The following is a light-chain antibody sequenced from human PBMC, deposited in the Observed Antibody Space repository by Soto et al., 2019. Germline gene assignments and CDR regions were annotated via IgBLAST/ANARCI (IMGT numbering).Light chain of an antibody. CDR3: QHRSNWPPYT. CDR2: DAS. V-gene: IGKV3-11*01. Sequence: EIVLTQSPAALSLSPGGTATLSCRASQSLNNDLAWYQQKPGQAPRLLIYDASDRATGVPARFRGSGSGTDFTLTISSLDPEDFAVYYCQHRSNWPPYTFGQGTKLEI. J-gene: IGKJ2*01. CDR1: QSLNND.